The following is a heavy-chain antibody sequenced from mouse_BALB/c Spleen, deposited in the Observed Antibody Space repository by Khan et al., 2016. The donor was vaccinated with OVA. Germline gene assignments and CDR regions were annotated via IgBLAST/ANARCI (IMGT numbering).Heavy chain of an antibody. CDR2: INPNNGGT. CDR1: GYTFTSYY. J-gene: IGHJ3*01. CDR3: TRSRYGSFAY. D-gene: IGHD2-2*01. Sequence: QVQLQQSGAELAKPGASVKLSCKASGYTFTSYYMYWVKQRPGQGLEWIGEINPNNGGTNFNEKFKSKATLTVDKSSSTAYMQLSSLTSEDSAVYCCTRSRYGSFAYWGQGTLVTVSA. V-gene: IGHV1S81*02.